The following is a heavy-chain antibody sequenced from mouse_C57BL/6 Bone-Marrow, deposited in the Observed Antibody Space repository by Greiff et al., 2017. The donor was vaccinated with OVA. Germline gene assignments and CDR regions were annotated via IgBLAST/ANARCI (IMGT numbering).Heavy chain of an antibody. CDR1: GYTFTSYW. V-gene: IGHV1-59*01. Sequence: QVHVKQPGAELVRPGTSVKLSCKASGYTFTSYWMHWVKQRPGQGLEWIGVIDPSDSYTNYNQKFKGKATLTVDTSSSTAYMQLSSLTSEDSAVYYCARFTTVDYFDYWGQGTTLTVSS. CDR2: IDPSDSYT. D-gene: IGHD1-1*01. CDR3: ARFTTVDYFDY. J-gene: IGHJ2*01.